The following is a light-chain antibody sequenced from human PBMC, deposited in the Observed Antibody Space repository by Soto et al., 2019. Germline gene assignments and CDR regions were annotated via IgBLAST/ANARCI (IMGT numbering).Light chain of an antibody. CDR2: EVS. V-gene: IGLV2-14*01. CDR3: VSHTSSRILT. J-gene: IGLJ2*01. Sequence: QSALTQPASVSASPGQSITISCTGASSDIVGYNYVSWYQQYPGRAPTLIIYEVSHRPSGVSHRFSGSKSGNTASLTISGVQAEDEAHYHCVSHTSSRILTFGGGTKLTVL. CDR1: SSDIVGYNY.